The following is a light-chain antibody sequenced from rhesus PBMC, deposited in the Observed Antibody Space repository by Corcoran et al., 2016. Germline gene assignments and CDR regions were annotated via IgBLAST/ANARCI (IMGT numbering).Light chain of an antibody. V-gene: IGKV1-25*01. CDR1: QDITND. CDR3: QHYNNIPHS. Sequence: DIQMTQSPSSLSASVGDRVTITCRASQDITNDLAWYQQKQGKSPKLLIYESSSLQGAIPSRFSGSGAGTDFTLTISSLQPEDVATYYCQHYNNIPHSFGQGTKVEIK. J-gene: IGKJ2*01. CDR2: ESS.